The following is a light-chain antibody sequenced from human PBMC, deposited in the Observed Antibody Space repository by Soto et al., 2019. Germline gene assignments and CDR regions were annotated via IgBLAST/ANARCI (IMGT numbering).Light chain of an antibody. J-gene: IGKJ5*01. Sequence: DLPMTQSPSSLSVSVGDRVTITCRASQRVGKYLAWFQQKPGRAPESLIYDISSLQSGVPSKFSGSGSGTDFTLTINSLQPEDSATYYCQQYHTYPRTFGQGTRLEI. CDR2: DIS. V-gene: IGKV1-16*02. CDR3: QQYHTYPRT. CDR1: QRVGKY.